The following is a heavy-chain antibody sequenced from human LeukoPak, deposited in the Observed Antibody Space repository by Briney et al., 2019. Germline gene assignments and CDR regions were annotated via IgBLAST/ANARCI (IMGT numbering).Heavy chain of an antibody. CDR3: AKDHLPGIVVADRDY. J-gene: IGHJ4*02. Sequence: GGSLRLSCAASGFTFSSYAMSWVRQAPGKGLEWVSAISGSGGTTYYADSVKGRFTISRDNSRNTLYLQINSLRAEDTAVYYCAKDHLPGIVVADRDYWGQGTLVTVSS. D-gene: IGHD6-19*01. CDR1: GFTFSSYA. V-gene: IGHV3-23*01. CDR2: ISGSGGTT.